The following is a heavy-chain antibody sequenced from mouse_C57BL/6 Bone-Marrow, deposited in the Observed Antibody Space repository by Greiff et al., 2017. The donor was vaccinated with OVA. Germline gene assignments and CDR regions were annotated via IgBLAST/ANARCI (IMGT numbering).Heavy chain of an antibody. J-gene: IGHJ4*01. CDR2: IWGVGST. Sequence: VKLVESGPGLVAPSQSLSITCTVSGFSLTSYGVDWVRQSPGKGLEWLGVIWGVGSTNYNSALKSRLSISKDNSKSQVFLKMNSLQTDDTAMYYCARAYYSVMDYWGQGTSVTVSS. CDR1: GFSLTSYG. V-gene: IGHV2-6*01. D-gene: IGHD2-12*01. CDR3: ARAYYSVMDY.